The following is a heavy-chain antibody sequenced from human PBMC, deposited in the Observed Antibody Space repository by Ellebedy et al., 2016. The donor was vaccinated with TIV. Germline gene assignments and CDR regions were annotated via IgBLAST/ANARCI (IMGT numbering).Heavy chain of an antibody. CDR1: GFTFSSSA. Sequence: GESLKISCAAPGFTFSSSAMHWVRQAPGKGREWVARIRNDGGRDFYADSVRGRVTISRDVSSNTLHMQMHSLIAKDTALYYCATTTGAYYPQPLASWGRGTLVTVSS. V-gene: IGHV3-30*02. J-gene: IGHJ5*01. CDR2: IRNDGGRD. CDR3: ATTTGAYYPQPLAS. D-gene: IGHD1-26*01.